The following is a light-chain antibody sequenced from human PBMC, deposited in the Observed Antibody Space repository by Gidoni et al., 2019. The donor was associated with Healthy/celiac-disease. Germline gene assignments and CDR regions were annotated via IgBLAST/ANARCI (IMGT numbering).Light chain of an antibody. CDR2: DVS. Sequence: QSALTQPASGSGYPGQSITISCTGTSSDVGGYNYVSWYQQHPCKAPKLMIYDVSNRPSGFSTRFSGSKSSNTASLTISGLQAADEADYYCSSSTSSSTLVFGGGTKLTVL. CDR1: SSDVGGYNY. V-gene: IGLV2-14*01. CDR3: SSSTSSSTLV. J-gene: IGLJ2*01.